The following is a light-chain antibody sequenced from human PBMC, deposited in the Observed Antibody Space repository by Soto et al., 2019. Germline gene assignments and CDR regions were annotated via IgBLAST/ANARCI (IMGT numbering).Light chain of an antibody. J-gene: IGKJ2*01. CDR3: QQYSSYLYT. CDR2: DAS. Sequence: DIQMTQSPSTLSAYVGDRVTITCRASQSISSWLAWYQQKPGKAPKLLIYDASTLESGVPSRFSGSGSGTEFPLTISSRQPDDFATYYCQQYSSYLYTFGQGTKLEIK. CDR1: QSISSW. V-gene: IGKV1-5*01.